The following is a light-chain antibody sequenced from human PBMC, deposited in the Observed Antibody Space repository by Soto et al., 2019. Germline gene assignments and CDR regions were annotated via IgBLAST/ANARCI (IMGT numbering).Light chain of an antibody. Sequence: IQMTQSPSSLSASVGDRVTITCQASQDINKNLAWYQQKPGKAPKLLIYAASTLQSGVPSRFSGSGSGTDFTLTISCLQSEDFATYYCQQYYSYPQTFGGGTKVDIK. CDR3: QQYYSYPQT. J-gene: IGKJ4*01. CDR2: AAS. CDR1: QDINKN. V-gene: IGKV1-8*01.